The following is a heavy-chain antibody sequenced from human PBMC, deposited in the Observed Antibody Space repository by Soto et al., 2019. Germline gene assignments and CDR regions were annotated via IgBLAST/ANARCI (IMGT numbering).Heavy chain of an antibody. CDR2: IWYDGSNK. CDR3: ARGRRITIFGVVIIGGDYMDV. D-gene: IGHD3-3*01. V-gene: IGHV3-33*01. Sequence: GGSLIISCAAAGFTFISYVIHWVRQAPGKGLEWVAVIWYDGSNKYYADSVKGRFTISRDNSKNTLYLQMNSLRAEDTAVYYCARGRRITIFGVVIIGGDYMDVWGKGTTVTVSS. CDR1: GFTFISYV. J-gene: IGHJ6*03.